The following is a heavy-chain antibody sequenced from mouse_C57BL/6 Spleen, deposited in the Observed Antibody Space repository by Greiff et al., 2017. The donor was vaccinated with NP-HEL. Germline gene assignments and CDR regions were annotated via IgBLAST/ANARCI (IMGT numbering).Heavy chain of an antibody. CDR2: ISSGGSYT. V-gene: IGHV5-6*02. CDR3: ARERYDYDAWLAY. CDR1: GFTFSSYG. D-gene: IGHD2-4*01. J-gene: IGHJ3*01. Sequence: DVMLVESGGDLVKPGGSLKLSCAASGFTFSSYGMSWVRQTPDKRLEWVATISSGGSYTYYPDSVKGRFTISRDTAKNTLYLQMSNLKSEDTAMYYCARERYDYDAWLAYWGQGTLVTVSA.